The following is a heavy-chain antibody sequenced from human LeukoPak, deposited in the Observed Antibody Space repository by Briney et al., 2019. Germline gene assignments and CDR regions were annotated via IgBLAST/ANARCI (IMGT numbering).Heavy chain of an antibody. J-gene: IGHJ4*02. Sequence: PGGSLRLSCAASGFTFDDYAMHWVRQAPGKGLEWASGISWNSGSIGYADSVKGRFTISRDNAKNSLYLQMNSLRAEDTALYYCAKGVGAFPSLVDYWGQGTLVTVSS. CDR1: GFTFDDYA. D-gene: IGHD1-26*01. V-gene: IGHV3-9*01. CDR3: AKGVGAFPSLVDY. CDR2: ISWNSGSI.